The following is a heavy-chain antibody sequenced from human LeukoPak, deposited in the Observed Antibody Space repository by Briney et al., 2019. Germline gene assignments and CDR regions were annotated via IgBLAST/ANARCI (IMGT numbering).Heavy chain of an antibody. CDR2: INTDGSTT. Sequence: GGSLRLACVDSEFTFSSYWMHWVRQAPGEGLVWVSRINTDGSTTTYADSVKGRFTISRDNARNTLYLQMNSLRAEDTAVYCCARDLAGSRDKWGQGTLVTVSS. J-gene: IGHJ4*02. V-gene: IGHV3-74*01. D-gene: IGHD2-15*01. CDR1: EFTFSSYW. CDR3: ARDLAGSRDK.